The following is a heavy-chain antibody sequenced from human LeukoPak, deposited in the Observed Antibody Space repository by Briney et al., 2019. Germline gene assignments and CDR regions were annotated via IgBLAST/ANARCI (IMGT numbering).Heavy chain of an antibody. CDR2: IYYSGST. D-gene: IGHD1-1*01. CDR1: GGSISSGDYY. V-gene: IGHV4-30-4*01. CDR3: ARVGGTNYYYYGMDV. Sequence: SETLSLTCTVPGGSISSGDYYWSWIRQPPGKGLEWIGYIYYSGSTYYNPSLKSRVTISVDTSKNQFSLKLSSVTAADTAVYYCARVGGTNYYYYGMDVWGQGTTVTVSS. J-gene: IGHJ6*02.